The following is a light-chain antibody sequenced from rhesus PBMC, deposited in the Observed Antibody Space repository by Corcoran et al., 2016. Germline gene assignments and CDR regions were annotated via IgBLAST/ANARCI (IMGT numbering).Light chain of an antibody. CDR2: EVS. J-gene: IGKJ4*01. CDR3: MQGIQRPLT. Sequence: DIVMTQTPLSLPVTPGEPASISCRSSQSLLHSGGKTYLYWYLQKLGQSPQLLIHEVSNRAFGVPDRCSGSGSGTDFRLKISRVEAEDVGVYYCMQGIQRPLTFGGGTKVEIK. CDR1: QSLLHSGGKTY. V-gene: IGKV2-104*02.